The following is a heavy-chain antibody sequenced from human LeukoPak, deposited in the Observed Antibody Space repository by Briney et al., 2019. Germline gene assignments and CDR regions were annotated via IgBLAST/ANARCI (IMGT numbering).Heavy chain of an antibody. CDR3: AKGGPYSSSPDFDY. D-gene: IGHD6-6*01. CDR2: NSGRACST. J-gene: IGHJ4*02. V-gene: IGHV3-23*01. CDR1: GFTFSSYA. Sequence: GGSLRLSCAASGFTFSSYAMSWVRQAPGKGLEGVSSNSGRACSTYYADSVKGRVTSSRDKSTNALFLQMNSLRAEDTAVYYCAKGGPYSSSPDFDYWGQGTLVTVSS.